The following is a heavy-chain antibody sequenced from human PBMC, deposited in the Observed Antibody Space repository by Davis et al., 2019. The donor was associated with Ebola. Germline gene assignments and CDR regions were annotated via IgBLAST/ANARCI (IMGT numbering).Heavy chain of an antibody. CDR1: GFTFSSYE. CDR2: ISQTGTI. V-gene: IGHV3-48*03. CDR3: VKDLLWNALDS. Sequence: PGGSLRLSCAASGFTFSSYEMNWVRQAPGKGLEWVSYISQTGTIYYADSVKGRFTISRDNAKNMLYLHMNSLRAEDTAVYYCVKDLLWNALDSWGQGSLVTVSS. D-gene: IGHD1-1*01. J-gene: IGHJ4*02.